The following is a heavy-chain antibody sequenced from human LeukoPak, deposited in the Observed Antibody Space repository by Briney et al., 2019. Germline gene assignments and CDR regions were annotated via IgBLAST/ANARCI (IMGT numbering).Heavy chain of an antibody. Sequence: ASVKVSSKASGYTFTAFYMHWVRQAPGQGPEWMGWINPNSGFTNIAQKFQGRVTMTRDTSISTGYMELSSLRSDDTAVYYCARDSRVCSATACYPAYWGQGTLVTVSS. CDR3: ARDSRVCSATACYPAY. V-gene: IGHV1-2*02. J-gene: IGHJ4*02. D-gene: IGHD2-15*01. CDR2: INPNSGFT. CDR1: GYTFTAFY.